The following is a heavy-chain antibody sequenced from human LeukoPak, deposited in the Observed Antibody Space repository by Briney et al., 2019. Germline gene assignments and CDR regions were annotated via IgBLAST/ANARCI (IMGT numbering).Heavy chain of an antibody. CDR2: IYTSGST. D-gene: IGHD3-22*01. CDR1: GGSISSYY. CDR3: ARDYDSSGLGGFDY. Sequence: SETLSLTCTVSGGSISSYYWSWIRQPAGKGLEWIGRIYTSGSTNYNPSLKSRVTMSVDTSKNQFSLKLSSVTAAGTAVYYCARDYDSSGLGGFDYWGQGTLVTVSS. J-gene: IGHJ4*02. V-gene: IGHV4-4*07.